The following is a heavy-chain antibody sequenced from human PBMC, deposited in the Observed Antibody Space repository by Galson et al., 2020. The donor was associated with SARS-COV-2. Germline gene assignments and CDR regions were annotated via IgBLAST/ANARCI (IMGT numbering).Heavy chain of an antibody. CDR3: ARRAGVHYGYAFDI. V-gene: IGHV3-48*02. CDR2: ISSRSTPT. J-gene: IGHJ3*02. D-gene: IGHD4-17*01. CDR1: GFTFNTYS. Sequence: GESLKISCAASGFTFNTYSMTWVRQAPGKGLGWVSYISSRSTPTYSADSVKGRFTISRDNAKNSLYLQMNSLRDEDTAVYYCARRAGVHYGYAFDIWGQGTMVTVSS.